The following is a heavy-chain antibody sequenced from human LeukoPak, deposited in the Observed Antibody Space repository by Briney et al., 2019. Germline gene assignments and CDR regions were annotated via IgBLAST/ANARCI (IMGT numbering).Heavy chain of an antibody. CDR2: FDPEDGET. Sequence: ASVKVSCKVSGYTLTELSMHWVRQAPGKGLEWMGGFDPEDGETIYAQKFQGRVTMTKDTSTDTAYMELSSLRSEDTAVYYCATLAGATDYYHYMDVWGKGTTVTVSS. V-gene: IGHV1-24*01. D-gene: IGHD1-26*01. J-gene: IGHJ6*03. CDR1: GYTLTELS. CDR3: ATLAGATDYYHYMDV.